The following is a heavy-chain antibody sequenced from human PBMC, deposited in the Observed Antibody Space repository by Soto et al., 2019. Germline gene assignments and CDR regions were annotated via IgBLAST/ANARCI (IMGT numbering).Heavy chain of an antibody. CDR2: ISYDGSDK. Sequence: QVQLVESGGGVVQPGRSLRLSCAASGFTFSNYGMHWVRQAPGKGLEWVAVISYDGSDKYYADSVKGRFTISRDNSKNTLYLQMNSLRAEDSALYYCAKDSYQLLYFYYGMDVWGQGTTVTVSS. J-gene: IGHJ6*02. CDR1: GFTFSNYG. V-gene: IGHV3-30*18. CDR3: AKDSYQLLYFYYGMDV. D-gene: IGHD2-2*01.